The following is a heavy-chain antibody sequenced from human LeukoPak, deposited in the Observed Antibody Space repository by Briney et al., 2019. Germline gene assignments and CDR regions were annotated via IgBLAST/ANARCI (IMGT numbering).Heavy chain of an antibody. V-gene: IGHV3-30*02. CDR2: IRYDGGNK. Sequence: PGGSLRLSCAASGFTFSSYGMHWVRQAPGKGLEWVAFIRYDGGNKYYADSVKGRFTISRDNSKNTLYLQANSLRAEDTAVYYCAKDNGFPAAAYPHYYYYMDVWGKGTTVTVSS. CDR3: AKDNGFPAAAYPHYYYYMDV. D-gene: IGHD6-13*01. J-gene: IGHJ6*03. CDR1: GFTFSSYG.